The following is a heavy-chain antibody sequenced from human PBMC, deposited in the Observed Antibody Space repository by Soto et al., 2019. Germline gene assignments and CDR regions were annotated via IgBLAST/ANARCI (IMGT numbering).Heavy chain of an antibody. D-gene: IGHD1-26*01. CDR2: INPNSGGT. CDR3: ASDVTRTQSCTMGLCYYSYYDIDV. V-gene: IGHV1-2*02. J-gene: IGHJ6*02. CDR1: GYTFTDYY. Sequence: GASVKVSCKASGYTFTDYYVHWVRQAPGQGREWMGWINPNSGGTKTAQKFQGRVTVTRDTSISTAYMDLSRLRSDDTAVYYCASDVTRTQSCTMGLCYYSYYDIDVWGQATMFMVSS.